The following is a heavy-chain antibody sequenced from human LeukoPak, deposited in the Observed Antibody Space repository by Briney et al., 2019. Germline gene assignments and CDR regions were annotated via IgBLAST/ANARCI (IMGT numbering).Heavy chain of an antibody. CDR3: ARDRSYYDSSGYSHGHFDY. CDR1: GYTFTSYY. CDR2: INPSGGST. Sequence: ASVKVSCKASGYTFTSYYMHWVRQAPGQGLEWMGIINPSGGSTSYAQKFQGRVTMTRDTSTSTAYMELSSLRSEDTAVYYCARDRSYYDSSGYSHGHFDYWGQGTLVTVSS. V-gene: IGHV1-46*01. D-gene: IGHD3-22*01. J-gene: IGHJ4*02.